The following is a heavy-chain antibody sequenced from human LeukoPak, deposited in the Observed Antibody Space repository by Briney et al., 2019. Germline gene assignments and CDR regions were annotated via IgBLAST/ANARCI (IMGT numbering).Heavy chain of an antibody. CDR2: IYPGDSNT. CDR1: GYSFTSYW. V-gene: IGHV5-51*01. J-gene: IGHJ3*02. CDR3: ARRGTYYYDSSGYYYGGAFDI. D-gene: IGHD3-22*01. Sequence: GESLKISCKGSGYSFTSYWIGWVRQMPGKGLEWMGIIYPGDSNTRYSPSFQGQVTISADKSISTAYLQWSSLKASDTAMYYCARRGTYYYDSSGYYYGGAFDIWGQGTMVTVSS.